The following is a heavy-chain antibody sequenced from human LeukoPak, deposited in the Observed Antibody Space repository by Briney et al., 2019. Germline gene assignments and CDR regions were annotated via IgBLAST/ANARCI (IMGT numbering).Heavy chain of an antibody. CDR3: ARHNPAAGATYYYYGMDV. V-gene: IGHV4-39*01. CDR1: GGSINSRSYY. CDR2: IYYSGST. D-gene: IGHD6-13*01. Sequence: SETLSLTCSVSGGSINSRSYYWGWIRQPPGKGLEWIGSIYYSGSTDYNPSLKSRVTISGDTSKNQISLKLISVTAADTAVYYCARHNPAAGATYYYYGMDVWGQGTTVTVSS. J-gene: IGHJ6*02.